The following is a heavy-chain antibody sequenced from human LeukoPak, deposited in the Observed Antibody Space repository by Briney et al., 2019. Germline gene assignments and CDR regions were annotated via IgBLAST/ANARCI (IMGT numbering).Heavy chain of an antibody. D-gene: IGHD3-3*01. CDR1: GGSISSYY. CDR3: ARDDEWFDAFDI. V-gene: IGHV4-4*07. CDR2: IYTSGST. Sequence: RTSETLSLTCTVSGGSISSYYWSWIRQPAGKGLEWIGRIYTSGSTNYNPSLKSRVTMSVDTSKNQFSLKLSSVTAADTAVYYCARDDEWFDAFDIWGQGTMVTVSS. J-gene: IGHJ3*02.